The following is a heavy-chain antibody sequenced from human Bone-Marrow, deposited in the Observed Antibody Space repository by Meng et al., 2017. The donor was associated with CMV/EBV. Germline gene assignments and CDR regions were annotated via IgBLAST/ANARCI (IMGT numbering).Heavy chain of an antibody. Sequence: GVTFSGYWRSGVRQAPGKGLERVANRKGDGGEMYYADSVKGRFTIFRDNAKNSFFLQMNNLRVEDTAVYYCAGGGNIYPYWGQGTLVTVSS. V-gene: IGHV3-7*03. CDR3: AGGGNIYPY. CDR1: GVTFSGYW. J-gene: IGHJ4*02. D-gene: IGHD3-16*01. CDR2: RKGDGGEM.